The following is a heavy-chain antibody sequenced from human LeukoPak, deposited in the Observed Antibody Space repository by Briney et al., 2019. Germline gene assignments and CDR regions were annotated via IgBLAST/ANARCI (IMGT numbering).Heavy chain of an antibody. CDR1: GGSISNYY. Sequence: SETLSLTCTVSGGSISNYYWSWVRQPPGKGLEWIGYIHYSGSTNYDPSLKSRVTISVDTSKNQLSLKLTSMTAADTAVYYCARELGATVVNYGMDVWGQGTTVTVSS. CDR2: IHYSGST. J-gene: IGHJ6*02. D-gene: IGHD4-23*01. V-gene: IGHV4-59*01. CDR3: ARELGATVVNYGMDV.